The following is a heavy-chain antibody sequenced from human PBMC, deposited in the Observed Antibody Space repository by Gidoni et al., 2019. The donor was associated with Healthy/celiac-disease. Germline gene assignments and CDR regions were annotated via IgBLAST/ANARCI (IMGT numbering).Heavy chain of an antibody. J-gene: IGHJ4*02. CDR1: GFTFSNAW. V-gene: IGHV3-15*01. CDR2: IKSKTDGGTT. Sequence: EVQLVESGGGLVKPGGSLRLSCAASGFTFSNAWMSWVRQAPGKGLEWGGRIKSKTDGGTTDYAAPVKGRFTISRDDSKNTLYLQMNSLKTEDTAVYYCTNGGGSCSLWGQGTLVTVSS. CDR3: TNGGGSCSL. D-gene: IGHD2-15*01.